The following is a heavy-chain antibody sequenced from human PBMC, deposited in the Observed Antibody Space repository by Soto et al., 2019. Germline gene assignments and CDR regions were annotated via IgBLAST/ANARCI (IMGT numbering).Heavy chain of an antibody. J-gene: IGHJ5*02. V-gene: IGHV4-31*03. Sequence: SETLSLTCTVSGGSISSGGYYWSWIRQHPGKGLEWIGYIYYTGSTYYNPSLKSRITISVDTSKNQFSLKLSSVTAADTAVYYCARGYYYGSGSAPNWFDPWGQGTLVTVSS. D-gene: IGHD3-10*01. CDR1: GGSISSGGYY. CDR3: ARGYYYGSGSAPNWFDP. CDR2: IYYTGST.